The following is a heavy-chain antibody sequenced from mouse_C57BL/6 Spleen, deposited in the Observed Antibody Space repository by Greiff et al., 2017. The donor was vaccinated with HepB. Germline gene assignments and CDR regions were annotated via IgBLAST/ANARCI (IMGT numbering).Heavy chain of an antibody. CDR3: ARGGPGGYAMDY. J-gene: IGHJ4*01. V-gene: IGHV1-81*01. Sequence: VQLQESGAELARPGASVKLSCKASGYTFTSYGISWVKQRTGQGLEWIGEIYPRSGNTYYNEKFKGKATLTADKSSSTAYMELRSLTSEDSAVYFCARGGPGGYAMDYWGQGTSVTVSS. D-gene: IGHD3-2*02. CDR2: IYPRSGNT. CDR1: GYTFTSYG.